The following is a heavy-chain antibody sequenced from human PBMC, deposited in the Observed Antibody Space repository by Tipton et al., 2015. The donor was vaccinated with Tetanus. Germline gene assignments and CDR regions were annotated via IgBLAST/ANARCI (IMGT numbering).Heavy chain of an antibody. D-gene: IGHD6-13*01. CDR3: ARPHSQTIIAAAGTSYGVDV. Sequence: SLRLSCAASGFTFSSYAMHWVRQAPGKGLEWVAVISYDGSNKYYADSVKGRFAISRDNSKNTLYLQMNTLRAEDTALYYCARPHSQTIIAAAGTSYGVDVWGQGTTVIVSS. CDR1: GFTFSSYA. V-gene: IGHV3-30*09. CDR2: ISYDGSNK. J-gene: IGHJ6*02.